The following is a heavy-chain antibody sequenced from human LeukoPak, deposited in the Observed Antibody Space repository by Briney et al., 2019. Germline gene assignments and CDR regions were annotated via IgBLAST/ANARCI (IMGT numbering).Heavy chain of an antibody. CDR3: ARDSGRSGYDFFDY. J-gene: IGHJ4*02. V-gene: IGHV3-7*03. CDR1: GFTSSTYW. Sequence: GGSLRLSCAASGFTSSTYWMTWVRQAPGKGLEWVASIKQDGSGKLYVDSVRGRFTTSRDNAKNSVYLQMNSLRAEDTAVYYCARDSGRSGYDFFDYWGQGTLVTVSS. D-gene: IGHD5-12*01. CDR2: IKQDGSGK.